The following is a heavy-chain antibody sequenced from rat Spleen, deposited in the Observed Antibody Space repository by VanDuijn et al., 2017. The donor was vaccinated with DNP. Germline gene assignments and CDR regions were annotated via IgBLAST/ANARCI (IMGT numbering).Heavy chain of an antibody. J-gene: IGHJ2*01. V-gene: IGHV5-29*01. CDR3: SRHPTHSHFDY. CDR1: GFTFSDYY. Sequence: EVRLVESDGGLVQPGRSLKLSCAVSGFTFSDYYMAWVRQAPAKGLEWVATISYNGDATYYPDSVKGRFTISRDNAKSTLYLQMDSLRSEDTATYYCSRHPTHSHFDYWGQGVMVTVSS. CDR2: ISYNGDAT. D-gene: IGHD1-11*01.